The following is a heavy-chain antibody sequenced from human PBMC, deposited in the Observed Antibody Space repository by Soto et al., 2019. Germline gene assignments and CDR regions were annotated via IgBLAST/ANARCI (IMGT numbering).Heavy chain of an antibody. D-gene: IGHD4-4*01. CDR1: GGSMSSYY. CDR3: ARVMYSNYVAFDM. J-gene: IGHJ3*02. Sequence: VQLQESGPGLVKPSETQSLTCTVSGGSMSSYYWSWMRQPPGKGLEWIGYIYYSGGTNYNPSLKSRLTISVDTSKNQFSLRLSSVTAADTAVYYCARVMYSNYVAFDMWGQGTVVTVSS. V-gene: IGHV4-59*01. CDR2: IYYSGGT.